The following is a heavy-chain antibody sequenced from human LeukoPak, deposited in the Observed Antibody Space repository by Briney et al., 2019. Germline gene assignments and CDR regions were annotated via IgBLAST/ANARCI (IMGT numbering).Heavy chain of an antibody. V-gene: IGHV3-30*18. Sequence: PGGSLRLSCAASGLTFTTYGMHCVRQAPGKGLEWVAFISHDGSAKYYADSVKDRFTISRDNSKNTLYVQMNSLRSEDTAVYYCTKDRLSLAAKETDYWGQGNLVTVSS. CDR3: TKDRLSLAAKETDY. CDR1: GLTFTTYG. D-gene: IGHD5-18*01. CDR2: ISHDGSAK. J-gene: IGHJ4*02.